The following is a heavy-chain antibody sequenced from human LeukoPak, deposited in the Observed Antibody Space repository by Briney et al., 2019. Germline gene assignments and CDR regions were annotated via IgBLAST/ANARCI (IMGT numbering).Heavy chain of an antibody. D-gene: IGHD1-26*01. J-gene: IGHJ4*02. Sequence: ASVKVSCKASGYTFTGYYMHWVRQAPGQGLEWMGWINTNTGNPTYAQGFTGRFVFSLDTSVNTTYLQISSLKAEDTAVYYCALLGNLGATSGDYWGQGTLVTVSS. CDR1: GYTFTGYY. V-gene: IGHV7-4-1*02. CDR3: ALLGNLGATSGDY. CDR2: INTNTGNP.